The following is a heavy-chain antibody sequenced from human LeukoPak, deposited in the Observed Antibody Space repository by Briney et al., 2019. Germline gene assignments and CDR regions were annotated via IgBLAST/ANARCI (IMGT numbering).Heavy chain of an antibody. Sequence: PSETLSLTCAVYGGFFSGYYWSWIRQPRGRGLEGSGEINHSGSTNYTPSLKSRVTISVDAPTNQSSLKLSSVTTADTAVYYCARGGHSSGGSCYRGFDRWGQGTLVTVSS. CDR2: INHSGST. CDR1: GGFFSGYY. CDR3: ARGGHSSGGSCYRGFDR. V-gene: IGHV4-34*01. D-gene: IGHD2-15*01. J-gene: IGHJ5*02.